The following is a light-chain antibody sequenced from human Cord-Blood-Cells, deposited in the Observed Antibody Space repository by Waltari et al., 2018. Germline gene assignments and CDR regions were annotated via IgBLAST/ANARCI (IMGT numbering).Light chain of an antibody. J-gene: IGLJ2*01. CDR3: DSTFRRGNHRV. V-gene: IGLV3-10*01. CDR2: EDS. CDR1: ALPQKY. Sequence: SYELTQPPSVSVSPGQTARITCSGDALPQKYAYWYQPKAGQAPVLVIDEDSKRPSGSPERVSGFSSGKLATLTISGAQVETEADYYFDSTFRRGNHRVVGGGTRLTFV.